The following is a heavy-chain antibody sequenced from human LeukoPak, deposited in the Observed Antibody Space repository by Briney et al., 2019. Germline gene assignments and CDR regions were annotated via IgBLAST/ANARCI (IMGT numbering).Heavy chain of an antibody. V-gene: IGHV4-34*01. J-gene: IGHJ1*01. D-gene: IGHD4/OR15-4a*01. CDR1: GGSFSGYY. CDR2: INHSGST. CDR3: ARGRLSTYLQYFQH. Sequence: PSETLSLTCAVYGGSFSGYYWSWIRQPPGKGLEGIGEINHSGSTNYNPSLKSRVTISVDTSKNQFSLKLSSVTAADTAVYYCARGRLSTYLQYFQHWGQGTLVTVSS.